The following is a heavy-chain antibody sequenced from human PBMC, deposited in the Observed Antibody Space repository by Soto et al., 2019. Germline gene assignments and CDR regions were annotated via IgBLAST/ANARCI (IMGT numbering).Heavy chain of an antibody. Sequence: PSETLSLTCTVSGGSINNHYWSWIRQPPGKGLEWIGYIDYTGATNYSPSLASRVTISVDTSKNQFSLKLTSLTAADTAIYYCARANWYFDYRGQGTLVTVSS. CDR1: GGSINNHY. V-gene: IGHV4-59*11. CDR2: IDYTGAT. D-gene: IGHD7-27*01. CDR3: ARANWYFDY. J-gene: IGHJ4*02.